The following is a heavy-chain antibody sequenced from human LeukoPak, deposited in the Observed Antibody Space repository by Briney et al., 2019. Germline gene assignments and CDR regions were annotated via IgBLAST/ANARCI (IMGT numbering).Heavy chain of an antibody. V-gene: IGHV3-30*03. D-gene: IGHD4-17*01. J-gene: IGHJ4*02. CDR1: GFIFSDYG. CDR3: ARGPDFGDRLDYFDY. CDR2: ITYDGKKK. Sequence: GGSLRLSCTSSGFIFSDYGMHWVRQAPGKGLEWVAGITYDGKKKDHADSVKGRFTISRDNSKNTLYFQMNSLRLEDTAVYYCARGPDFGDRLDYFDYWGQGTLVTVSS.